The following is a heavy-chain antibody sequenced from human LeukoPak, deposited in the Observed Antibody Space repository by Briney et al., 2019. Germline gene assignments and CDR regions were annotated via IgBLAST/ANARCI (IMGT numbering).Heavy chain of an antibody. D-gene: IGHD2-2*01. V-gene: IGHV3-30-3*01. Sequence: GRSLRLSCAASGFTFSSYAMHWVRQAPGKGLEWVAVISYDGSNRYYADSVKGRFTISRDKSKNTLYLQMNSLRAEDTAVYYCARIGGTECSSTSCLYGMDVWGQGTTVTVSS. CDR3: ARIGGTECSSTSCLYGMDV. J-gene: IGHJ6*02. CDR1: GFTFSSYA. CDR2: ISYDGSNR.